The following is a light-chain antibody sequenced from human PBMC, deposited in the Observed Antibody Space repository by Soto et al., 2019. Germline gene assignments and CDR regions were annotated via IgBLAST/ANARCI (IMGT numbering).Light chain of an antibody. Sequence: EIVMTQSPATLSVSPGERATLSCRASQSVSSNLAWYQQKPGQALRLLIYGASTRATGIPARISGSGSGTEFTLTITSLQSEDFAVYYCQQYNKWRTFGQGTKVDIK. CDR2: GAS. CDR3: QQYNKWRT. CDR1: QSVSSN. J-gene: IGKJ1*01. V-gene: IGKV3-15*01.